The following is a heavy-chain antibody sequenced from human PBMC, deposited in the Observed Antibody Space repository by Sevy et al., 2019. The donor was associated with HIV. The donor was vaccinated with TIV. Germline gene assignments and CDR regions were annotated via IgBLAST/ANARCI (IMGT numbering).Heavy chain of an antibody. J-gene: IGHJ6*02. D-gene: IGHD4-17*01. CDR1: GFSISDYY. CDR3: ARDHVKDGDLGDYYYYAMDV. V-gene: IGHV3-11*01. CDR2: ISSSADTI. Sequence: GALRLSCAASGFSISDYYMSWIRQAPGKGPQWISYISSSADTIYYADSVKGRFTVSRDNDKNSLYLQMKGLRAEDTAVYYCARDHVKDGDLGDYYYYAMDVWGQGTTVTVSS.